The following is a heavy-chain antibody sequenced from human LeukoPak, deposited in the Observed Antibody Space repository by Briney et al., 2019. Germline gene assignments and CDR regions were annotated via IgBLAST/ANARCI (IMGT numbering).Heavy chain of an antibody. CDR1: GFTFDDYA. D-gene: IGHD1-26*01. CDR2: ISWNSGSI. Sequence: GGSLRLSCAASGFTFDDYAMHWVRQAPGKGLEWVSGISWNSGSIGYADSVKGRFTISRDNARNSLSLQMNSLRAEDTAVYYCARDPYSGTYGNTYYYYMDVWGKGTTVTISS. J-gene: IGHJ6*03. V-gene: IGHV3-9*01. CDR3: ARDPYSGTYGNTYYYYMDV.